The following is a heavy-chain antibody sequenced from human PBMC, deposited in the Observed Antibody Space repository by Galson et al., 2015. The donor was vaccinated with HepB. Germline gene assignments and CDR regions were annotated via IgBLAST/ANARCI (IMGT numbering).Heavy chain of an antibody. CDR3: ARDLGGVPAAIYWFDP. J-gene: IGHJ5*02. D-gene: IGHD2-2*01. Sequence: SVKVSCKASGYTLTSYGISWVRQAPGQGLEWMGWISAYNGNTNYAQKLQGRVTMTTDTSTSTAYMELRSLRSDDTAVYYCARDLGGVPAAIYWFDPWGQGTLVTVSS. CDR2: ISAYNGNT. V-gene: IGHV1-18*04. CDR1: GYTLTSYG.